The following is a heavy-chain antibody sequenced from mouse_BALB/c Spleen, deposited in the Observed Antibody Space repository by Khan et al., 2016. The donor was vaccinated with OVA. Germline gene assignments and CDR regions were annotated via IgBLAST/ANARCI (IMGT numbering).Heavy chain of an antibody. CDR2: IWSAGST. D-gene: IGHD2-4*01. V-gene: IGHV2-2*02. CDR1: GFSLNTYS. CDR3: ARSGDDYGRGAWFVY. Sequence: QVQLKQSGPGLLQPSQSLSITCTVSGFSLNTYSVHWVRQSPGKALEWLGVIWSAGSTDYNAAFMSRLSINKDNPKSQVFFKMNSLQTNDTAIYYCARSGDDYGRGAWFVYWGQGTLVTVSA. J-gene: IGHJ3*01.